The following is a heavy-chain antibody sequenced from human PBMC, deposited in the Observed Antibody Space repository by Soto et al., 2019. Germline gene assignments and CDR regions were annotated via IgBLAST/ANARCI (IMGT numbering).Heavy chain of an antibody. J-gene: IGHJ5*01. V-gene: IGHV3-30*18. CDR2: ISYDGNNK. CDR1: DFSFRRYG. D-gene: IGHD3-3*01. CDR3: AKLEGLGSGTSLGWFDS. Sequence: QLVESGGGVVQPGRALRLSCVASDFSFRRYGMHWVRQAPGKGLAWMAVISYDGNNKYCADSVKGRFTISRDNSKNTLYLQMNSLRPEDTAVYYCAKLEGLGSGTSLGWFDSWGQGTLVPVSS.